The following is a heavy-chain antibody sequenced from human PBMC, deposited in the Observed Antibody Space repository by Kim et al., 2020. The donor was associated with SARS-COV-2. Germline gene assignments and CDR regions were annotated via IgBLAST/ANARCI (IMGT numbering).Heavy chain of an antibody. V-gene: IGHV5-51*01. CDR1: GYSFTSYW. D-gene: IGHD3-3*01. CDR3: AANSYAFWSGPKKQYYYYGMDV. CDR2: IYPGDSDT. Sequence: GESLQISCKGSGYSFTSYWIGWVRQMPGKGLEWMGIIYPGDSDTRYSPSFQGQVTISADKSISTAYLQWSSLKASDTAMYYCAANSYAFWSGPKKQYYYYGMDVWGQGTTVTVSS. J-gene: IGHJ6*02.